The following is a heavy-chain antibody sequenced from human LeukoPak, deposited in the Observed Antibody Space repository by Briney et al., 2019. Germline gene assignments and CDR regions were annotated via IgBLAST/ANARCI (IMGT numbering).Heavy chain of an antibody. CDR2: IKTKADGGST. J-gene: IGHJ4*02. CDR1: GFTFSKFW. CDR3: RASFDY. V-gene: IGHV3-15*01. Sequence: GGSLRLSCAASGFTFSKFWMSWVRQAPGKGLEWVGRIKTKADGGSTDYAAPVKGRFTISRDDSKNTLYLQMNILKTEDTAVYYCRASFDYWGQGILVTVSS.